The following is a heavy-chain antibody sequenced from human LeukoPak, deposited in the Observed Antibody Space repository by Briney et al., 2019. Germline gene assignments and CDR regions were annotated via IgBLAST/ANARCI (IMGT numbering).Heavy chain of an antibody. V-gene: IGHV4-34*01. Sequence: SETLSLTCTVFGGSFTDYFWTWIRHSPGKGLEWIGEINDYTGDSKYNPSLNSRVSISLEKSKNQLSLELRSVTAADTAVYYCARRVGGNYLTYFDYWAQGTLVTVSS. CDR1: GGSFTDYF. CDR3: ARRVGGNYLTYFDY. D-gene: IGHD4/OR15-4a*01. CDR2: INDYTGDS. J-gene: IGHJ4*02.